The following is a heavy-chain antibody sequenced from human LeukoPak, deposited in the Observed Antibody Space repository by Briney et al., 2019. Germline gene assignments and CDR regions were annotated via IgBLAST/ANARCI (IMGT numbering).Heavy chain of an antibody. CDR2: IVFSGST. CDR3: ARMEEWELDAFYI. J-gene: IGHJ3*02. V-gene: IGHV4-39*07. Sequence: TSQSLSPTRTISAGSISSIRYSSGWLRQRPWKGREWIGNIVFSGSTKTQPSLKSRVTISADTSKNQFSLKLSSVTAADTAEYYCARMEEWELDAFYIGSQGPMVTVSS. CDR1: AGSISSIRYS. D-gene: IGHD1-26*01.